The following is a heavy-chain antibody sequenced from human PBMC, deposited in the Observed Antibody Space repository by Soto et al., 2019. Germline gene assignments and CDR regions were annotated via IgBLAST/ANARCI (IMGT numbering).Heavy chain of an antibody. V-gene: IGHV1-69*04. D-gene: IGHD3-3*01. CDR1: EATFSAYT. CDR3: ARESTIFGVVPI. CDR2: IIPILGIA. Sequence: GASVRFSCRAFEATFSAYTISWVRRAPGQGLEWMGRIIPILGIANYAQKFQGRVTITADKSTSTAYMELSSLRSEDTAVYYCARESTIFGVVPIWGQGTMVTVSS. J-gene: IGHJ3*02.